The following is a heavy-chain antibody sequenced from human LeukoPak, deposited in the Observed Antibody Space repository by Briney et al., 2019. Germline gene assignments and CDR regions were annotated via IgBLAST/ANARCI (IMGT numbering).Heavy chain of an antibody. CDR1: GVSISSPTYH. Sequence: SETLSLTCTVSGVSISSPTYHWGWIRQPPGKGLEWIGSISATTYYNPSLKSRVTISLDMSKNQFSLKLTSVTPADTAMYYCTRLSSGRPLDLSGQGALVTVSS. CDR2: ISATT. D-gene: IGHD2-15*01. J-gene: IGHJ4*02. CDR3: TRLSSGRPLDL. V-gene: IGHV4-39*01.